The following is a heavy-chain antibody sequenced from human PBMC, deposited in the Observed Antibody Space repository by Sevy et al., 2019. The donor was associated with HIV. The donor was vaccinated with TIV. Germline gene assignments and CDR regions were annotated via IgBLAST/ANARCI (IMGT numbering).Heavy chain of an antibody. D-gene: IGHD1-26*01. J-gene: IGHJ4*02. CDR2: MSNSGNS. CDR1: GGSISVYY. V-gene: IGHV4-59*01. CDR3: AGAWCRGELLSGRNY. Sequence: SETLSLTCAVSGGSISVYYWSWIRQPPGKGLEWIGYMSNSGNSYYNPSLKSRVTIAVDTSNNQFSLRLTSVTPADTGLYFCAGAWCRGELLSGRNYWGQGTLVTVSS.